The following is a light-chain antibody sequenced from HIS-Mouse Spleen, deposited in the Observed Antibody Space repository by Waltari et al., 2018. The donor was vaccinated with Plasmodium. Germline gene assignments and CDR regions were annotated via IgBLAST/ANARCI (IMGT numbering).Light chain of an antibody. CDR2: GAS. V-gene: IGKV3-15*01. J-gene: IGKJ2*01. CDR1: QSVNRN. Sequence: EIVITQSPATLAVSPGERAPLSCRASQSVNRNVAWYQQQPGHAHRLLIYGASTRATGIPARVKGSGSGAEFTVTHSSMQSEDFAVYYCQQYNNWPPYTFGQGTKLEIK. CDR3: QQYNNWPPYT.